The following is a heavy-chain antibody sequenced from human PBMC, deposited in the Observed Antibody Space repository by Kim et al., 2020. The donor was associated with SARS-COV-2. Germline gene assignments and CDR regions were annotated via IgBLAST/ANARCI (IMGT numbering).Heavy chain of an antibody. J-gene: IGHJ4*02. CDR1: GGSISSSSYY. D-gene: IGHD6-19*01. CDR3: ARRGAVAGIFDY. CDR2: IYYSGST. Sequence: SETLSLTCTVSGGSISSSSYYWGWIRQPPGKGLEWIGSIYYSGSTYYNPSLKSRVTISVDTSKNQFSLKLSSVTAADTAVYYCARRGAVAGIFDYWGQGTLVTVSS. V-gene: IGHV4-39*01.